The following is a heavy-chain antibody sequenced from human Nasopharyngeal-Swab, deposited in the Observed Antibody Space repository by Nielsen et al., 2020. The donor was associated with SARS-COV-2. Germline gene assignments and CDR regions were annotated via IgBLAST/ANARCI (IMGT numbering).Heavy chain of an antibody. D-gene: IGHD2-2*01. CDR3: AKYAPANNWFDP. V-gene: IGHV3-23*01. CDR2: ISGSGGST. J-gene: IGHJ5*02. CDR1: GFTFSSYA. Sequence: GESLEISCAASGFTFSSYAMRWVRQAPGKGLECVSAISGSGGSTYYADSVKVRFTISRDNSKNTLYLQMNSLRAEDTAVYYCAKYAPANNWFDPWGQGTLVTVSS.